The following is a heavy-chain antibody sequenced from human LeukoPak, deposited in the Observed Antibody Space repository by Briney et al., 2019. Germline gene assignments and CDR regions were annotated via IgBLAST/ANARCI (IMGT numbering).Heavy chain of an antibody. CDR1: GFTFSSYA. CDR3: ARGLTVAYSSGWGFDP. V-gene: IGHV3-23*01. D-gene: IGHD6-19*01. J-gene: IGHJ5*02. CDR2: ISGSGGST. Sequence: GGSLRLSCAASGFTFSSYAMSWVRQAPGKGLEWVSAISGSGGSTYYADSVKGRFTISRDNSKNTLFLQMNSLRAEDTAVYYCARGLTVAYSSGWGFDPWGQGTLVTVSS.